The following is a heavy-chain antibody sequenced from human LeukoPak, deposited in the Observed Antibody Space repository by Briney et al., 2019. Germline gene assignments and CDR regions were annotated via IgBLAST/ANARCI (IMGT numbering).Heavy chain of an antibody. D-gene: IGHD3-10*01. CDR3: ARDIRGVGAAPPGAFDI. V-gene: IGHV3-74*01. CDR1: GFTFSSYW. CDR2: ISGDGRNI. J-gene: IGHJ3*02. Sequence: PGGSLRLSCVASGFTFSSYWMHWVRQDPRKGLVWVSRISGDGRNINYADSVRGRFTISRDNAKNTLYLQMNTLRVEDTAVYYCARDIRGVGAAPPGAFDIWAKGQWSPSLQ.